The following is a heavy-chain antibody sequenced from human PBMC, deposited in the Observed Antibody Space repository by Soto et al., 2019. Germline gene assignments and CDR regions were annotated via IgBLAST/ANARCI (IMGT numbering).Heavy chain of an antibody. CDR2: IYYSGNA. Sequence: SQTLSLTCTVSGGSISSSSYYWGWIRQPPGKGLEWIGSIYYSGNAYYNPSLKSRVTISVDTAKNQFSLKLSSVTAADTAVYYCARSIVVVNALDYCGQGTLVTVSS. V-gene: IGHV4-39*01. CDR1: GGSISSSSYY. D-gene: IGHD2-21*01. J-gene: IGHJ4*02. CDR3: ARSIVVVNALDY.